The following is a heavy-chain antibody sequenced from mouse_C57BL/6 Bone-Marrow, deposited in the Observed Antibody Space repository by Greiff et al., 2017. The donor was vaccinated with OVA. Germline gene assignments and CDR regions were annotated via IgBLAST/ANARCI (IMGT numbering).Heavy chain of an antibody. CDR3: ARYDYDGAWFAY. Sequence: DVHLVESGGGLVKPGGSLKLSCAASGFTFSSYAMSWVRQTPEKRLEWVATLSDGGSYTYYPANVKGRFPISRDNAKNNLYLQMSQLKSEDTAMYYCARYDYDGAWFAYWGQGTLVTVSA. J-gene: IGHJ3*01. V-gene: IGHV5-4*01. CDR1: GFTFSSYA. CDR2: LSDGGSYT. D-gene: IGHD2-4*01.